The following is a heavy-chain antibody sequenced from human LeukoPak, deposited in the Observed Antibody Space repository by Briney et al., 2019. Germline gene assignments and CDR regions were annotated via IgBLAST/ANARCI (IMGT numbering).Heavy chain of an antibody. J-gene: IGHJ3*02. Sequence: SVKVSCKASGGTFSSYAISWVRQAPGQGLEWMGGIIPIFGTANYAQKFQGRVTITADESTSTAYMELSSLRSEDTAVYYCGTTNNFIGSGSYYSDAFDIWGQGTMVTVSS. CDR2: IIPIFGTA. D-gene: IGHD3-10*01. CDR1: GGTFSSYA. CDR3: GTTNNFIGSGSYYSDAFDI. V-gene: IGHV1-69*13.